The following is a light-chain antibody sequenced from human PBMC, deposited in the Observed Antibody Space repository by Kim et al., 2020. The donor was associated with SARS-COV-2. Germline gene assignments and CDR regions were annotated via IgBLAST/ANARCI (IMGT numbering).Light chain of an antibody. CDR2: KTS. Sequence: ASVGDTVTITCRASQSVSPSLAWYQHKPGKAPHLLIDKTSASATGVPSRFSGSGSGTEVTLTITNLQPDDFATYYCLQYKTYTRTFGQGTKVDIK. CDR3: LQYKTYTRT. J-gene: IGKJ1*01. V-gene: IGKV1-5*03. CDR1: QSVSPS.